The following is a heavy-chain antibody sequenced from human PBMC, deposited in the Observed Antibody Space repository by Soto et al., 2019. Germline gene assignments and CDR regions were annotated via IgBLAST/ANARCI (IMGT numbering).Heavy chain of an antibody. CDR3: ARAVAVPADFDY. CDR1: GYTFTSYA. Sequence: QVQLVQSGAEEKKPGASVKVSCKASGYTFTSYAMHWVRQAPGQRLEWMGWINAGNGNTKYSQKFQGRVTITRDKSASTAYMELSSLRSEDTAVYYCARAVAVPADFDYWGQGTLVTVSS. V-gene: IGHV1-3*05. CDR2: INAGNGNT. D-gene: IGHD6-19*01. J-gene: IGHJ4*02.